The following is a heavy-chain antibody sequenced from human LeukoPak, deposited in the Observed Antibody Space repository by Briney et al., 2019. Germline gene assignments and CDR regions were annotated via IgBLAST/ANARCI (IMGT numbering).Heavy chain of an antibody. V-gene: IGHV4-4*07. Sequence: SETLSLTCTVSGGSISSYYWSWIRQPAGKGLEWIGRIYTSGSTNYNPSLKSRVTMSVDTSKNQFSLKLSSVTAADTAVYYCAREGGPQYYYGSGSGKYYYYYMDVWGKGTTVTISS. D-gene: IGHD3-10*01. J-gene: IGHJ6*03. CDR2: IYTSGST. CDR1: GGSISSYY. CDR3: AREGGPQYYYGSGSGKYYYYYMDV.